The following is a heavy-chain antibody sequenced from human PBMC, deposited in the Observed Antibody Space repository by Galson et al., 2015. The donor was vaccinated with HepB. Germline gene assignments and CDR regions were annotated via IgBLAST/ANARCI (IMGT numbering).Heavy chain of an antibody. CDR3: AKDFQGRYFDWRLAAFDY. Sequence: SLRLSCAASGFTFDDYAIHWVRQAPGKGLEWVSGISWNSGSIAYADSVKGRFTISRDNAKNSLYLQMNSLRAEDTALYYCAKDFQGRYFDWRLAAFDYWGQGTLVTVSS. V-gene: IGHV3-9*01. CDR1: GFTFDDYA. D-gene: IGHD3-9*01. J-gene: IGHJ4*02. CDR2: ISWNSGSI.